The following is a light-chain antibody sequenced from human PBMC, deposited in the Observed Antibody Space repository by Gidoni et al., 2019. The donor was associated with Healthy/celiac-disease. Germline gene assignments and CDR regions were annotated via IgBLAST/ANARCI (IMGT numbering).Light chain of an antibody. CDR3: QQYDNIPVT. Sequence: DIQMTQSPSSLSASVGDRVTITCQASQDISNYLNWYQQKPGKAPTLLIYDASNLETGVTSRFSGSGSGRDVTFTISSLQPEDIATDYCQQYDNIPVTFGGGTKVEIK. J-gene: IGKJ4*02. CDR2: DAS. CDR1: QDISNY. V-gene: IGKV1-33*01.